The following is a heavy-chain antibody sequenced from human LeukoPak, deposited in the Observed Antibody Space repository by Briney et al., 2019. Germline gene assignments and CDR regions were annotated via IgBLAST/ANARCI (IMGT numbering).Heavy chain of an antibody. CDR3: ARDEQAGSGWYFDP. J-gene: IGHJ5*02. CDR2: IIPILAIA. CDR1: GGTFSSYT. D-gene: IGHD6-19*01. Sequence: ASVKLSCKASGGTFSSYTISWVRQAPGQGLEWMGRIIPILAIANYAQKFQGRVTITADKYTSTAYMKLSSLRSEDTAVYYCARDEQAGSGWYFDPWGQGTLVTVSS. V-gene: IGHV1-69*04.